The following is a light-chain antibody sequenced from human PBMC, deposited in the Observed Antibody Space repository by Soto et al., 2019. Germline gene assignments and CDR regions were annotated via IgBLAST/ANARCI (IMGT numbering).Light chain of an antibody. Sequence: DIQMTQSPASLSASVGDRVTITCRASQSMRTYLNWYQQKPGKAPNLLIQAASSLQSGVPSRFSGSGSGTDFTLTISSLQPEDFATYYCQQSYSTPFTFGQGTKLEIK. CDR3: QQSYSTPFT. V-gene: IGKV1-39*01. CDR1: QSMRTY. CDR2: AAS. J-gene: IGKJ2*01.